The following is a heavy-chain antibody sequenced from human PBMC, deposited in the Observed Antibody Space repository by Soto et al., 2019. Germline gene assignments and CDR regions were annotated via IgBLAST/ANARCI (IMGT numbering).Heavy chain of an antibody. V-gene: IGHV3-30-3*01. D-gene: IGHD1-26*01. CDR1: EFTFRIFA. Sequence: QVHLVESGGGVVQPGSSLRLSCAASEFTFRIFAMHWLRQSPGKGLEWVAVISYDGSRKADSVKGRFTVSRDNSWNTLYLQMNSLSAEDTAIYYCARGDWEDIEEVVGVRPGEYSMDVWGQGTTVTVSS. CDR3: ARGDWEDIEEVVGVRPGEYSMDV. J-gene: IGHJ6*01. CDR2: ISYDGSRK.